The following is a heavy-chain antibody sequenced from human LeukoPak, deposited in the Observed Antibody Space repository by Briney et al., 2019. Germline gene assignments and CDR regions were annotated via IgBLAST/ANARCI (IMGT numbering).Heavy chain of an antibody. CDR2: IKWDGGRT. V-gene: IGHV3-20*04. Sequence: PGGSLRLSCAASGFTFDDHGMSWVRQAPGKGLEWVSGIKWDGGRTGYADSVKGRFTISRDNSKNSLYLQMNSLRAEDTALYYCATGYYYYMDVWGKGTTVTVSS. J-gene: IGHJ6*03. CDR1: GFTFDDHG. CDR3: ATGYYYYMDV.